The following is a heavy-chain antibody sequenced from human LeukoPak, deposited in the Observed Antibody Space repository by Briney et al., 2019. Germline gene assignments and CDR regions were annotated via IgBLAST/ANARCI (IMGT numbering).Heavy chain of an antibody. J-gene: IGHJ3*02. D-gene: IGHD3-22*01. CDR3: ARGGRYYYDSSGEGNFDI. Sequence: ASVKVSCKASGYTFTGYYMHWVRQAPGQGLEWMGWINPNSGGTKYAQKFHRTLTITTDTSITTAYMELSRLRSDHTAVYYCARGGRYYYDSSGEGNFDIWGQGTMVTVSS. V-gene: IGHV1-2*02. CDR2: INPNSGGT. CDR1: GYTFTGYY.